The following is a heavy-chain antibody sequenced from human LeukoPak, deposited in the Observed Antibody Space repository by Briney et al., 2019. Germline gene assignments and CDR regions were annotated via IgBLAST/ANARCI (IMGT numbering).Heavy chain of an antibody. V-gene: IGHV3-7*01. J-gene: IGHJ4*02. D-gene: IGHD3-3*01. CDR2: IKQDGSEK. Sequence: PGGSLRLSCAASGFTVSSNYMSWVRQAPGKGLEWVANIKQDGSEKYYVDSVRGRVTISRDNAENSLFLQMNRLRVEDTAVYYCTRDFGRSSYYFDFWGQGTLVTVSS. CDR3: TRDFGRSSYYFDF. CDR1: GFTVSSNY.